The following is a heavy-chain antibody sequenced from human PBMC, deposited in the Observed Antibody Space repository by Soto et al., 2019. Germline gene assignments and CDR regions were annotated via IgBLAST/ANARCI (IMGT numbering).Heavy chain of an antibody. CDR3: ARPDFGDYGYFDL. CDR1: GGPFSSHT. V-gene: IGHV1-69*08. Sequence: QDQLVQSGAEVKKPGSSVKVSCKAFGGPFSSHTFSWVRQAPGQGLEWMGRIIPALGTTTYAQKFQGRVTTTADESVTTGYMELNILRTEDTAVYYCARPDFGDYGYFDLWGRGTLVTVSS. CDR2: IIPALGTT. D-gene: IGHD4-17*01. J-gene: IGHJ2*01.